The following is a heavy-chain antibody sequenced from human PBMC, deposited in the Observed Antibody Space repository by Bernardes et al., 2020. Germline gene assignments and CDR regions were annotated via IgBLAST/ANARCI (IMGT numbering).Heavy chain of an antibody. CDR1: GFTFSEHY. Sequence: VGSLRLSCAASGFTFSEHYMDWVRQAPGKGLEWVGRIRKKANSYSTEYAASVKGRFTISRDDSKNSMYLQMNSLKTEDTAVYYCARGGPYAALDPWGQGTLVSVSS. J-gene: IGHJ5*02. V-gene: IGHV3-72*01. D-gene: IGHD2-2*01. CDR3: ARGGPYAALDP. CDR2: IRKKANSYST.